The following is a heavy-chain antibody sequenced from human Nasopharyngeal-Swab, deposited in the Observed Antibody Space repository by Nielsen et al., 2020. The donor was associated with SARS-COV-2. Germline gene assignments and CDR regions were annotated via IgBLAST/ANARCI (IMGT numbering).Heavy chain of an antibody. CDR3: ARDVYCGGGDCYFDAIDI. CDR1: GFTFSRYW. J-gene: IGHJ3*02. CDR2: INPDGSSA. V-gene: IGHV3-74*03. D-gene: IGHD2-21*01. Sequence: GGSLRLSCAASGFTFSRYWMHWVRQAPGKGLVWVSYINPDGSSATYADSVKGRFTISRDNAENTVYLQMNSLRAEDTAVYYCARDVYCGGGDCYFDAIDIWGQGTMVTVSS.